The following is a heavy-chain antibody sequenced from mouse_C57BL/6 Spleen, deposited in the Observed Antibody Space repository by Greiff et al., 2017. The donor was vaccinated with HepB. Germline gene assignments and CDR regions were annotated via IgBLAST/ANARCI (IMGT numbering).Heavy chain of an antibody. CDR1: GFTFSSYG. CDR2: ISSGGSYT. J-gene: IGHJ2*01. Sequence: DVQLQESGGDLVKPGGSLKLSCAASGFTFSSYGMSWVRQTPDKRLEWVATISSGGSYTYYPDSVKGRFTISRDNAKNTLYLQMSSLKSEDTAMYYCARHKKSTGGRSYDFDYWGQGTTLTVSS. CDR3: ARHKKSTGGRSYDFDY. D-gene: IGHD1-1*01. V-gene: IGHV5-6*01.